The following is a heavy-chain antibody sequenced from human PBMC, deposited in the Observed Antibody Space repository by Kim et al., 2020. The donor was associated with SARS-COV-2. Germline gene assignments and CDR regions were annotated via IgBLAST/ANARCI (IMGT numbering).Heavy chain of an antibody. CDR1: GGSISGSNYY. V-gene: IGHV4-39*07. Sequence: SETLSLTCTVSGGSISGSNYYWAWIRQSPGKGLEWIGHVYYSGSPSYNPSLKGRVTISVDTSKNQFSLKLNSVTAADTAVYYCARDGYNPFGMDVWGQGTAVTVSS. D-gene: IGHD5-12*01. J-gene: IGHJ6*02. CDR2: VYYSGSP. CDR3: ARDGYNPFGMDV.